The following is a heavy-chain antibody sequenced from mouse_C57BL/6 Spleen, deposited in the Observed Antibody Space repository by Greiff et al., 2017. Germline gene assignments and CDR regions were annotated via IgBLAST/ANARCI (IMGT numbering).Heavy chain of an antibody. V-gene: IGHV1-55*01. J-gene: IGHJ3*01. CDR1: GYTFTSYW. CDR2: IYPGSGST. Sequence: VQLQQSGAELVKPGASVKMSCKASGYTFTSYWITWVKQRPGQGLEWIGDIYPGSGSTNYNEKFKSKATLTVDTSSSTAYMQLSSLTSEDSAVYYCARYYYDYRAWFAYWGQGTLVTVSA. CDR3: ARYYYDYRAWFAY. D-gene: IGHD2-4*01.